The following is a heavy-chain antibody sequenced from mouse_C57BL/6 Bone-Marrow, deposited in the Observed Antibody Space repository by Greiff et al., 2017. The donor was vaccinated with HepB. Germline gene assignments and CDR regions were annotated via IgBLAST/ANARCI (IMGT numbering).Heavy chain of an antibody. D-gene: IGHD4-1*01. V-gene: IGHV1-4*01. CDR2: INPSSGYT. J-gene: IGHJ3*01. Sequence: VQLQQSGAELARPGASVKMSCKASGYTFTSYTMHWVKQRPGQGLEWIGYINPSSGYTKYNQKFKDKATLTADKSSSTAYMQLNSLTSEDSAVYYCRNWDWFAYRGQGTVVTVSA. CDR1: GYTFTSYT. CDR3: RNWDWFAY.